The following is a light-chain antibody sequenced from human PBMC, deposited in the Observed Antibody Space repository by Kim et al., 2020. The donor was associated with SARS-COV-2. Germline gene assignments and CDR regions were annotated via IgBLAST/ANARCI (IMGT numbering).Light chain of an antibody. V-gene: IGKV3-20*01. CDR3: QQYGSSLTWT. Sequence: PGERATLSCRASKSGSSSYLAWYQQKPGQAPRLLIYGASSRATGIPDRFSGSGSGTDFTLTISRLEPEDFAVYYCQQYGSSLTWTFGQGTKVDIK. CDR2: GAS. J-gene: IGKJ1*01. CDR1: KSGSSSY.